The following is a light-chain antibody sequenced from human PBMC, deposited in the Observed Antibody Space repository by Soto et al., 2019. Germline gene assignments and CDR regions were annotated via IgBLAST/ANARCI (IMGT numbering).Light chain of an antibody. CDR1: SSDVGGYNY. CDR2: DVS. J-gene: IGLJ1*01. CDR3: SSYTSSNTLYV. V-gene: IGLV2-14*01. Sequence: QSALTQPASVSGSPGQSITISCTGTSSDVGGYNYVSWYQQHPGKAPKLMIYDVSNRPSGVSNRFSGSKSGNTASLTISGRQAEDEADYYCSSYTSSNTLYVFGTGTKVTVL.